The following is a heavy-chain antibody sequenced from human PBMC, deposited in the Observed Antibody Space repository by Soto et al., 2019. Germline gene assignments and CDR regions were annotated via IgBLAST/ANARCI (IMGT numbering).Heavy chain of an antibody. Sequence: PGWSLRLSCAASGFTFSSYAMSWVRQAPGKGLEWVSAISGSGGSTYYADSVKGRFTISRDNSKNTLYLQMNSLRAEDTAVYYCARDIVVVPAAHYWCQGTLVTVSS. V-gene: IGHV3-23*01. CDR1: GFTFSSYA. CDR3: ARDIVVVPAAHY. D-gene: IGHD2-2*01. CDR2: ISGSGGST. J-gene: IGHJ4*02.